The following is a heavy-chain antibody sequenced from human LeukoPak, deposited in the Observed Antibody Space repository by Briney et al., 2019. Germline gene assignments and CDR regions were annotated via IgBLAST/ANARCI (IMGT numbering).Heavy chain of an antibody. Sequence: PSETLSLTCTVSGGSISTSNYYWGWIRQPPGKGLEWIGNIFYSGSTYYSPSLRSRVIISLDTSRNQFSLKLNSVTAADTAVYYCAREGIVVVPAAGASYNWFDPWGQGTLVTVSS. V-gene: IGHV4-39*07. CDR2: IFYSGST. CDR1: GGSISTSNYY. CDR3: AREGIVVVPAAGASYNWFDP. J-gene: IGHJ5*02. D-gene: IGHD2-2*01.